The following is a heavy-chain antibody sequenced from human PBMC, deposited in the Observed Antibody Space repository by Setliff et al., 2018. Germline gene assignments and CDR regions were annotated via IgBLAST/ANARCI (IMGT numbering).Heavy chain of an antibody. CDR1: GFTFSYAW. CDR2: INPAGAKT. V-gene: IGHV3-23*01. D-gene: IGHD2-2*01. CDR3: AKEFTVVVPAALALDV. J-gene: IGHJ6*04. Sequence: GSLRLSCAASGFTFSYAWMHWVRQAPGKGLEWVSNINPAGAKTYYADSVKGRFTISRDNSKNTLYLQMNSLRAEDTAVYYCAKEFTVVVPAALALDVWGKGTTVTVSS.